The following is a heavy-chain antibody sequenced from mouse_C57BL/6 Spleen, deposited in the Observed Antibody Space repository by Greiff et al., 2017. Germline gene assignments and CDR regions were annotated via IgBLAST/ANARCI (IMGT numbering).Heavy chain of an antibody. CDR1: GYTFTSYW. CDR3: ARCDYDEGFAY. J-gene: IGHJ3*01. CDR2: IHPNSGST. D-gene: IGHD2-4*01. Sequence: QVHVKQPGAELVKPGASVKLSCKASGYTFTSYWMHWVKQRPGQGLEWIGMIHPNSGSTNYNEKFKSKATLTVDKSSSTAYMQLSSLTSEDSAVYYCARCDYDEGFAYWGQGTLVTVSA. V-gene: IGHV1-64*01.